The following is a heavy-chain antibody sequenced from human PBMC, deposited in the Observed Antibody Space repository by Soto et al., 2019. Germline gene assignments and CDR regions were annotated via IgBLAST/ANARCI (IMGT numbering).Heavy chain of an antibody. CDR2: IIPIFGTA. CDR1: GGTFSSYA. V-gene: IGHV1-69*12. Sequence: QVQLVQSGAEVKKPGSSVKVSCKASGGTFSSYAIIWVRQAPGQGLEWMGGIIPIFGTANYAQKFQCRVTITADESTSTAYTELSSLRSGHPAVDYCARMGHGSRSYPYWGQGTLVTVSS. D-gene: IGHD3-10*01. J-gene: IGHJ4*02. CDR3: ARMGHGSRSYPY.